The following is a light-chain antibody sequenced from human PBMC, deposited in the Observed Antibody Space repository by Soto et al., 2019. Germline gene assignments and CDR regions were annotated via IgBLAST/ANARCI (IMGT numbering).Light chain of an antibody. V-gene: IGKV1-5*01. CDR1: QSISSW. Sequence: DIQMTQSPSTLSASVGDRVTITCRASQSISSWLAWYQQKPGKAPKLLIYDASSLESGVPSRFNGSRSATELQLTIRRLEPAAFDSYDCHQYSSYSPATFGQGTKVEIK. CDR2: DAS. J-gene: IGKJ1*01. CDR3: HQYSSYSPAT.